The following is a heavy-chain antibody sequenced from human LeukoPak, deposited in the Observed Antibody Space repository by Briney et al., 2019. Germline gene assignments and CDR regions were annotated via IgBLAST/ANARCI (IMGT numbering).Heavy chain of an antibody. V-gene: IGHV4-34*01. CDR3: ARDSYDFWSGYYTGFWDYFDY. J-gene: IGHJ4*02. CDR2: INHSGST. Sequence: KPSETLSLTCAVYGGSFSGYYWSWIRQPPGKGLEWIGEINHSGSTNYNPSLKSRVTISVDTPKNQFSLKLSSVTAADTAVYYCARDSYDFWSGYYTGFWDYFDYWGQGTLVTVSS. D-gene: IGHD3-3*01. CDR1: GGSFSGYY.